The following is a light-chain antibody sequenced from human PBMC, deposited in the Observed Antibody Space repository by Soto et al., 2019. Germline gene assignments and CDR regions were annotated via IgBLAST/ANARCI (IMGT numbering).Light chain of an antibody. CDR3: QQYYSSWT. CDR2: GAS. CDR1: QSISSTF. J-gene: IGKJ1*01. V-gene: IGKV3-20*01. Sequence: EIVLTQSPGTLSLSPGEEATLSGRASQSISSTFLAWYQQKPGQAPRVIIYGASRRATGIPDRFSGSGSGTDFTLTISRLEPEDFALYYCQQYYSSWTFGQGTKVEMK.